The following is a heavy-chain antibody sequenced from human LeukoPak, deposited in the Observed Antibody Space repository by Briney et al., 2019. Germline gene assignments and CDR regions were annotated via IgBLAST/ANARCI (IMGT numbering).Heavy chain of an antibody. CDR3: ARVSRQQLGGMDV. Sequence: GGSLRLSCAASGFTFSNYNMNWVRQAPGKGLEWVSSITSSSTYIYYADSVKGRFTISRDNSKNTLYLQMNSLRAEDTAVYYCARVSRQQLGGMDVWGKGTTVTISS. CDR1: GFTFSNYN. CDR2: ITSSSTYI. J-gene: IGHJ6*04. D-gene: IGHD6-13*01. V-gene: IGHV3-21*04.